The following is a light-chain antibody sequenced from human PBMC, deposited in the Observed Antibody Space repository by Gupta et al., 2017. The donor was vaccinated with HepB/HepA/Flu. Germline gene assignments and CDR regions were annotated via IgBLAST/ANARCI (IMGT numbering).Light chain of an antibody. CDR3: CSFAGGYTFV. J-gene: IGLJ1*01. CDR2: DVS. CDR1: RSDIGAYKY. V-gene: IGLV2-11*01. Sequence: QSALTQPRSVSGSPGQSVTISCTGTRSDIGAYKYVSWYQVHPGIAPKLLIYDVSDRPSGVPVRFSGSKSDNTASLIISGLQPDDETDYYCCSFAGGYTFVFGSGTKVTVL.